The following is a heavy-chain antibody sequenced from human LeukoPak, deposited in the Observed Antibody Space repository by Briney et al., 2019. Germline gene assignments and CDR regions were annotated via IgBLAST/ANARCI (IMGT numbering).Heavy chain of an antibody. J-gene: IGHJ6*03. Sequence: PGGSLRLSCAASGFTFSSYAVSWVRQAPGKGLEWVSAISGSGGSTYYADSVKGRFTISRDNSKNTLYLQMNSLRAEDTAVYYCAKDLGVTGYYYHYMDVWGKGTTVTVSS. CDR3: AKDLGVTGYYYHYMDV. V-gene: IGHV3-23*01. CDR2: ISGSGGST. CDR1: GFTFSSYA. D-gene: IGHD4-11*01.